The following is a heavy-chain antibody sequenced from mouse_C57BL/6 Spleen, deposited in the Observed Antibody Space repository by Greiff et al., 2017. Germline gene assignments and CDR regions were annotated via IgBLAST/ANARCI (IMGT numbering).Heavy chain of an antibody. Sequence: VQLQQPGTELVKPGASVKLSCKASGYTFTSYWMHWVKQRPGQGLEWIGNINPSNGGTNYNEKFKSKATLTVDKSSSTAYLQRSSLTSEDSAVYYCARDYGSSYGYFDVWGTGTTVTVSS. J-gene: IGHJ1*03. V-gene: IGHV1-53*01. CDR1: GYTFTSYW. D-gene: IGHD1-1*01. CDR3: ARDYGSSYGYFDV. CDR2: INPSNGGT.